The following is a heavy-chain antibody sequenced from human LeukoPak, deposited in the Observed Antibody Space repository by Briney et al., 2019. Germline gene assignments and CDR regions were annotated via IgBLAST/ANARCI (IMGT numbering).Heavy chain of an antibody. CDR2: ISSSSSYI. J-gene: IGHJ4*02. CDR1: GFTFSSYS. D-gene: IGHD6-19*01. V-gene: IGHV3-21*01. CDR3: AFLKSIAVAGTDY. Sequence: AGSLRLSCAASGFTFSSYSMNWVRQAPGKGLEWVSSISSSSSYIYYADSVKGRFTISRDNAKNSLYLQMNSLRAEDTAVYYCAFLKSIAVAGTDYWGQGTLVTVSS.